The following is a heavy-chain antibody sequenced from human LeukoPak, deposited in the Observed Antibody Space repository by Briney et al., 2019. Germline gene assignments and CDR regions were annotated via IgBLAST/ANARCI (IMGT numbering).Heavy chain of an antibody. Sequence: GGSLRLSCAASGFTFSSYEMNWVRQAPGKGLEWVSYISSSGSTIYYADSVKGRFTISRDNAKNSLYLQMNSLRAEDTAVYYCARDYVYGAGNGLGGQGTLVTVSS. D-gene: IGHD3-10*01. CDR1: GFTFSSYE. V-gene: IGHV3-48*03. CDR2: ISSSGSTI. CDR3: ARDYVYGAGNGL. J-gene: IGHJ4*02.